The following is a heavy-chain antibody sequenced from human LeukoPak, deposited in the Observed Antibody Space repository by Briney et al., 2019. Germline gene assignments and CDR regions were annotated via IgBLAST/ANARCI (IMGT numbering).Heavy chain of an antibody. V-gene: IGHV3-21*04. CDR1: GFTFNYYS. D-gene: IGHD4-17*01. Sequence: TGGSLRLSCAASGFTFNYYSMNWVRQAPGKGLEWVSSISTSSTYIFYIDSVKGRFTISRDNAKNSLYLQMTSLRAEDTAVYYCAKDRPYDYDDSTASLDCWGQGTLVTVSS. J-gene: IGHJ4*02. CDR3: AKDRPYDYDDSTASLDC. CDR2: ISTSSTYI.